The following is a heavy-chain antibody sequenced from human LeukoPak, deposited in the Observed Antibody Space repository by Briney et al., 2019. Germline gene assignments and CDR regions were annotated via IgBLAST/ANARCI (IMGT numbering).Heavy chain of an antibody. Sequence: SETLSLTCTVSGGSISSYYWSWIGQPPGKGLEWIGYIYYSGNTNYNPSLKSRVTISVDTSKNQFSLNLSSVTAADTAVYYCARGPSSGYSYGWGQGTLVTVSS. CDR3: ARGPSSGYSYG. CDR1: GGSISSYY. V-gene: IGHV4-59*01. J-gene: IGHJ4*02. D-gene: IGHD5-18*01. CDR2: IYYSGNT.